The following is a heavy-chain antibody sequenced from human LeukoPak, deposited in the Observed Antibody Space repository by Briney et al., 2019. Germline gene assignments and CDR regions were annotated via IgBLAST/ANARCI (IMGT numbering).Heavy chain of an antibody. D-gene: IGHD6-13*01. CDR2: IYYSGST. CDR1: GGSISSYY. J-gene: IGHJ6*02. V-gene: IGHV4-59*08. Sequence: SETLSLTCTVSGGSISSYYWSWIRQPPGKGLEWIGYIYYSGSTNYNPSLKSRATMSVDTSTNQFSLKLSSVTAADTVVYYCARLGSRLNYYGMDVWGQGTTVTVPS. CDR3: ARLGSRLNYYGMDV.